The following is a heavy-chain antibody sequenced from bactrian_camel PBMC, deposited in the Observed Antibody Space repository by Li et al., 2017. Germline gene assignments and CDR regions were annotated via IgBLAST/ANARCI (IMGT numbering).Heavy chain of an antibody. Sequence: HVQLVESGGGSVQVGGSLRLSCVISGYDYPSGSIAWFRQVPGKEREGVAGSDSDTNTRYADSVKGRFTISKDNAKNTWYLQMNSLQPEDTGMYYCAAGRSFGVAWNPTDPATYNWWGQGTQVTVS. J-gene: IGHJ4*01. CDR1: GYDYPSGS. V-gene: IGHV3S9*01. D-gene: IGHD1*01. CDR3: AAGRSFGVAWNPTDPATYNW. CDR2: SDSDTNT.